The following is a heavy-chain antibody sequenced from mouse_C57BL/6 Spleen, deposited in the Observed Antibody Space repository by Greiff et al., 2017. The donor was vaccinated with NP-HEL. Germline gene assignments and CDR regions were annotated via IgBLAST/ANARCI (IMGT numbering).Heavy chain of an antibody. V-gene: IGHV1-64*01. Sequence: QVQLQQPGAELVKPGASVKLSCKASGYTFTSYWMHWVKQRPGQGLEWIGMIHPNSGSTNYNEKFKGKSTLTVDKSSSTAYMQLSSLTSEDSAVYYCARKLPLYYYAMDYRGQGTSVTVSS. CDR1: GYTFTSYW. CDR2: IHPNSGST. CDR3: ARKLPLYYYAMDY. J-gene: IGHJ4*01. D-gene: IGHD2-1*01.